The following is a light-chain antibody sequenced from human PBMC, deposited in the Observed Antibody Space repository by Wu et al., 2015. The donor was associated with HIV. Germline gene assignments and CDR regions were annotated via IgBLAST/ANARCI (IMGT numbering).Light chain of an antibody. CDR1: QGISSA. CDR2: DAS. V-gene: IGKV1-13*02. Sequence: AIHLTQSPSSLSASIGDRVTITCRASQGISSALAWYQQRPGKAPNLLIYDASTLESGVPSRFSGSGSGTNFTLTISSLQPEDFTAYYCQQFKSYPLLTFGGGTKVEIK. J-gene: IGKJ4*01. CDR3: QQFKSYPLLT.